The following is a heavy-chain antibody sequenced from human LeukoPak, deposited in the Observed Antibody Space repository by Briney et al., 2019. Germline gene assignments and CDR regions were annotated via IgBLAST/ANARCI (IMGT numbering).Heavy chain of an antibody. CDR2: INPDSGVS. Sequence: ASVKVSCKASGYIFTGYYIHWVRQAPGQGLKWMGWINPDSGVSTYSQKFQGRVTTTRDTPISTAYLELRSLRSDDTAVYYCARAGPTSTRLSPGGSFDYWGQGALVTVSS. D-gene: IGHD3-16*01. J-gene: IGHJ4*02. CDR3: ARAGPTSTRLSPGGSFDY. V-gene: IGHV1-2*02. CDR1: GYIFTGYY.